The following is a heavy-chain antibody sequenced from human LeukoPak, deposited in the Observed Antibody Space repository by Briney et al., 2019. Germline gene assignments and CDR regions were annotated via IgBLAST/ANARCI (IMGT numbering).Heavy chain of an antibody. D-gene: IGHD3-10*01. V-gene: IGHV4-34*01. Sequence: SETLSLTCAVYGGSLSGYHWNWVRQSPEKGLEWIGEISHGGNTNYNPSLKSRVTISVDTSKQQFSLKLNSVIAADTAVYYCARRRWFGDPKDWYFDLWGPGALVTVSS. J-gene: IGHJ2*01. CDR1: GGSLSGYH. CDR3: ARRRWFGDPKDWYFDL. CDR2: ISHGGNT.